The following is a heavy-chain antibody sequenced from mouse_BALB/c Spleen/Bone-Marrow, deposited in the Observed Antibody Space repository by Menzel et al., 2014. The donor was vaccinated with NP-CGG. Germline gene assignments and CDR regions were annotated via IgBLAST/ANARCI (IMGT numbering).Heavy chain of an antibody. D-gene: IGHD2-4*01. Sequence: DVQLVESGGDLVKPGGSLKLSCAASEFTFSSYGMSWVRQTPDKRLEWVATISSGGSYTYYPDSVKGRFTISRDNAKNTLYLQMSSLKSEDTAMYYCARQTYYDYDGYFDYWGPRHHSHSLL. J-gene: IGHJ2*01. CDR2: ISSGGSYT. CDR1: EFTFSSYG. CDR3: ARQTYYDYDGYFDY. V-gene: IGHV5-6*01.